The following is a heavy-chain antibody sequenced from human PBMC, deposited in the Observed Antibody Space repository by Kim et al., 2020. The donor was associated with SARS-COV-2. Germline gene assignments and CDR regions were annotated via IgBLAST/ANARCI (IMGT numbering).Heavy chain of an antibody. CDR2: MYHDGRA. V-gene: IGHV4-4*02. CDR1: GGSIISGYW. CDR3: ASNHWYMFAS. D-gene: IGHD1-20*01. Sequence: SETLSLTCAVSGGSIISGYWWSWVRQPPGKGLEWIGEMYHDGRANYNPSLKSRTTISLDKSRNHFSLNLNSLAAADTALYYCASNHWYMFASWGRGTLVTVSS. J-gene: IGHJ5*02.